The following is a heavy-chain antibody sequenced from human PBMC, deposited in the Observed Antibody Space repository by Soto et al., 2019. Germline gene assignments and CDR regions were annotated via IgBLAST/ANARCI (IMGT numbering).Heavy chain of an antibody. V-gene: IGHV5-10-1*01. CDR1: GYSFTSYW. J-gene: IGHJ6*02. CDR2: IDPSDSYT. D-gene: IGHD3-3*01. Sequence: PGESLKISCKGSGYSFTSYWISWVRQMPGKGLEWMGRIDPSDSYTNYSPSFQGHVTISADKSISTAYLQWSSLKASDTAMYYCARLPNSYDFWSGYFPYYHYYGMDVWGQGTTVTVSS. CDR3: ARLPNSYDFWSGYFPYYHYYGMDV.